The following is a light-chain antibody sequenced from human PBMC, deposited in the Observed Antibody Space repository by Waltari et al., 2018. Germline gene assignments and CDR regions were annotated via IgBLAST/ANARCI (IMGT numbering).Light chain of an antibody. J-gene: IGKJ2*01. Sequence: DIQMTQSPSTLSASVGDRVTITCRASQRINYWLAWYQQKPGKAPKLLISKASNLQSGVPSRFSGSGSGTDFTLTISSLQPDDSATYYCQQYHTALYTFGQGTKLEIK. CDR2: KAS. CDR3: QQYHTALYT. V-gene: IGKV1-5*03. CDR1: QRINYW.